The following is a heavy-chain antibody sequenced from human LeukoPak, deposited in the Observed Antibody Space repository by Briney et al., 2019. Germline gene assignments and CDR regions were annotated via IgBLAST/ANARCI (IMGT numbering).Heavy chain of an antibody. Sequence: SETLSLTCTVSGGSISSYYWSWIRQPPGKGLEWIGYIYYSGGTNYNPSLKSRVTISVDTSKNQLSLKLSSVTAADTAVYYCARQYYDSSGYPPQYYYGMDVWGQGTTVTVSS. CDR1: GGSISSYY. V-gene: IGHV4-59*08. J-gene: IGHJ6*02. D-gene: IGHD3-22*01. CDR2: IYYSGGT. CDR3: ARQYYDSSGYPPQYYYGMDV.